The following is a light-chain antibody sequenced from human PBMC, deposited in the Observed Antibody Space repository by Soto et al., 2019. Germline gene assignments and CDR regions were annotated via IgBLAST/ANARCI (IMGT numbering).Light chain of an antibody. J-gene: IGKJ1*01. V-gene: IGKV1-5*01. Sequence: IQMTQSPKTLSASVGARVTITCRASQSISSWLAWYQQKPGKAPKLLIYDASSLESGVPSRFSGSGSGTEFTLTITSLQPDDFATYYCQQYNSYPWTFGQGTKVDIK. CDR1: QSISSW. CDR3: QQYNSYPWT. CDR2: DAS.